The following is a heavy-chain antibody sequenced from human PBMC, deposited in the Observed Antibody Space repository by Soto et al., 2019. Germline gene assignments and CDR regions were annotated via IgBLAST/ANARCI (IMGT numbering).Heavy chain of an antibody. Sequence: SETLSLTCAVYGGSFSGYYWSWIRQPPGKGLEWIGEINHSGSTNYNPSLKSRVTISVDTSKNQFSLKLSSVTAADTAVYYCARTKLWPLYYYYGMAVWGQGTTVTVSS. CDR3: ARTKLWPLYYYYGMAV. CDR2: INHSGST. V-gene: IGHV4-34*01. CDR1: GGSFSGYY. J-gene: IGHJ6*02. D-gene: IGHD5-18*01.